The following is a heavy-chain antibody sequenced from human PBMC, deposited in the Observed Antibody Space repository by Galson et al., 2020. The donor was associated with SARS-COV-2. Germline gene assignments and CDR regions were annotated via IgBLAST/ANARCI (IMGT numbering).Heavy chain of an antibody. CDR1: GGSISSGGYY. CDR2: ISYSGST. V-gene: IGHV4-31*03. D-gene: IGHD3-3*01. CDR3: ASVCGPHITIFGVVDYYYYMDV. J-gene: IGHJ6*03. Sequence: SETLSLTCTVSGGSISSGGYYWSWIRPHPGKGLEWIGYISYSGSTYYKPSLKSRVTLSVDTSKNQFSLKLSSVTAAETAVYYCASVCGPHITIFGVVDYYYYMDVWGKGTTVTVSS.